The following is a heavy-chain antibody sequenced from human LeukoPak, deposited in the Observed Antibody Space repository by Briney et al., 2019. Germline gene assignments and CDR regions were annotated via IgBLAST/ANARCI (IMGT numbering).Heavy chain of an antibody. CDR3: AKWGDYDVLTGYYVSDY. D-gene: IGHD3-9*01. CDR1: GFTFSSYA. V-gene: IGHV3-23*01. CDR2: ITGSGGNT. Sequence: GGSLRLSCAASGFTFSSYAMSWVRQAPGKGLEWVSAITGSGGNTYYADSVKGRFTISRDNSKNTLYLQMNSLRAEDTAVYYCAKWGDYDVLTGYYVSDYWGQGTLVTVSS. J-gene: IGHJ4*02.